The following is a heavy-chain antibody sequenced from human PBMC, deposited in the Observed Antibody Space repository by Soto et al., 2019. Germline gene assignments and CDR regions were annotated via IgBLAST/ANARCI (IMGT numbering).Heavy chain of an antibody. CDR1: GGTYSTYA. CDR2: IIPIFGTA. J-gene: IGHJ6*02. D-gene: IGHD1-1*01. Sequence: QVQLVQSGAEVKKPGSSVKVSCKASGGTYSTYAISWVRQAPGQGLEWMGGIIPIFGTANFAQKFQGRVTITADKSTSTAYMELSSLRSEDTAVYYCARGLARELERWPGYYYGMDVWGQGTTVTVSS. V-gene: IGHV1-69*06. CDR3: ARGLARELERWPGYYYGMDV.